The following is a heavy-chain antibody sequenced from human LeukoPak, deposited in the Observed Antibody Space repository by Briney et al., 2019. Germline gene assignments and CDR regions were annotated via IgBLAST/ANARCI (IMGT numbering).Heavy chain of an antibody. D-gene: IGHD3-16*02. CDR2: IIPIFGTA. CDR1: GGTFSSYA. Sequence: SVKVSCKASGGTFSSYAISWVRQAPGQGLEWMGGIIPIFGTANYAQKFQGRGTITTDESTSTAYMELSSLRSEDTAVYYCARDGDYVWGSNRYTDLDAFDIGGQGTMVTVSS. CDR3: ARDGDYVWGSNRYTDLDAFDI. V-gene: IGHV1-69*05. J-gene: IGHJ3*02.